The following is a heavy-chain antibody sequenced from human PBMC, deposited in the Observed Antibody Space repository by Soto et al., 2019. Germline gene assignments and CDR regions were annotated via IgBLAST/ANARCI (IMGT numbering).Heavy chain of an antibody. Sequence: DVQLRESGGGLVQPGGSLRLSCAASGFSFSSYAMVWVRQAPGKGLEWVAVISARGGSSYFADSVKGRFTLSRDNSKNVLSLEMNSLRAEDTAIYFCAKGSIEYSASVDNWGQGTLVVVSS. CDR1: GFSFSSYA. V-gene: IGHV3-23*01. D-gene: IGHD5-12*01. CDR3: AKGSIEYSASVDN. J-gene: IGHJ4*02. CDR2: ISARGGSS.